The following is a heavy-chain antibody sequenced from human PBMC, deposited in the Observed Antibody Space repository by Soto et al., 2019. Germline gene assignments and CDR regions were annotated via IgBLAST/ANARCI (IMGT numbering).Heavy chain of an antibody. Sequence: SETLSLTCAVSGDSISRGGYSWTWIRQPPGKALEWIGNIYDSGSTSYNPSLKSRVTISVDTSKNQFSLRLTSVTAADTAVYFCARGSSSYYDYGMDVWGQGTTVTVYS. CDR3: ARGSSSYYDYGMDV. CDR2: IYDSGST. D-gene: IGHD6-6*01. V-gene: IGHV4-30-2*01. CDR1: GDSISRGGYS. J-gene: IGHJ6*02.